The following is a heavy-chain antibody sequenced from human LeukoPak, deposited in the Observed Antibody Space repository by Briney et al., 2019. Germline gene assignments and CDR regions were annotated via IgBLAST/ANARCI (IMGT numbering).Heavy chain of an antibody. Sequence: GGSLRLSCAASGFTFSGYSMNWVRQAPGKGLEWVSSISTTSAYIYYADSVKGRFTISRDNSKNTLYLQMNSLRAEDTAVYYCAREDSYGHYMDVWGKGTTVTVSS. J-gene: IGHJ6*03. CDR1: GFTFSGYS. V-gene: IGHV3-21*01. D-gene: IGHD5-18*01. CDR3: AREDSYGHYMDV. CDR2: ISTTSAYI.